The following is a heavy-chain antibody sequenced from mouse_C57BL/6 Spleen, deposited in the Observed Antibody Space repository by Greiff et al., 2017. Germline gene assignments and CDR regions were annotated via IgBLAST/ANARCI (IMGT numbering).Heavy chain of an antibody. CDR1: GFTFSDYY. J-gene: IGHJ4*01. Sequence: EVKLVESEGGLVQPGSSMKLSCTASGFTFSDYYMAWVRQVPEKGLEWVANINYDGSSTYYLDSLKSRFNISRDNAKNILYLQMSSLKSEDTATYYCARVRYAMDYWGQGTSVTVSS. CDR3: ARVRYAMDY. V-gene: IGHV5-16*01. CDR2: INYDGSST.